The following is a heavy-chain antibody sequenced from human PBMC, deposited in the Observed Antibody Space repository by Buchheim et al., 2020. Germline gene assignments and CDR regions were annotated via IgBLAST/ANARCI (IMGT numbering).Heavy chain of an antibody. Sequence: QVQLVESGGGVVQPGRSLRLSCAASGFTFSSYGMHWVRQAPGKGLEWVAVISYDGSNKYYADSVKGRFTISRDNSKNTLYLQMNSLRAEDTAVYYCAKDLRDCDYYYYGMDVWGQGTT. CDR3: AKDLRDCDYYYYGMDV. J-gene: IGHJ6*02. D-gene: IGHD2-21*02. CDR2: ISYDGSNK. CDR1: GFTFSSYG. V-gene: IGHV3-30*18.